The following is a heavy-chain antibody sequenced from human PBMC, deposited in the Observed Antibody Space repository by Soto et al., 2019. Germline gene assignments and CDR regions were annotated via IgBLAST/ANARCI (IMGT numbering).Heavy chain of an antibody. J-gene: IGHJ3*02. CDR1: GFTFSSYW. CDR3: AGVSETWRDFAI. V-gene: IGHV3-74*01. CDR2: IYSDGSST. Sequence: EVQLVESGGGLVQPGGSLRLSCAASGFTFSSYWMHWVRQAPGKGLVWVSRIYSDGSSTNYADSVQGRFTISRDNAKNTLNLKITSLRAVDTAVYYCAGVSETWRDFAICGQGTMVTVSS. D-gene: IGHD3-3*01.